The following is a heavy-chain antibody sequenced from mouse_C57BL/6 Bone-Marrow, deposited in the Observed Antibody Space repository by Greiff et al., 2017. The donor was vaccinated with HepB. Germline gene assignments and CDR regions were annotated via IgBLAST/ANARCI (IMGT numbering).Heavy chain of an antibody. J-gene: IGHJ4*01. CDR3: AKADYDGIYYYAMDY. V-gene: IGHV2-5*01. CDR1: GFSLTSYG. CDR2: IWRGGST. D-gene: IGHD2-4*01. Sequence: VKLAESGPGLVQPSQSLSITCTVSGFSLTSYGVHWVRQSPGKGLEWLGVIWRGGSTDYNAAFMSRLSITKDNSKRQVFFKMNSLQADDTAIYYCAKADYDGIYYYAMDYWGQGTSVTVSS.